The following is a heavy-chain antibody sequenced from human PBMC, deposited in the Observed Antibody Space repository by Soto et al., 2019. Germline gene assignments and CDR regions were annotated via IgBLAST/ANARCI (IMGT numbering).Heavy chain of an antibody. V-gene: IGHV4-30-4*01. J-gene: IGHJ4*02. CDR1: EGCIVSGDYC. CDR2: IYYSGST. D-gene: IGHD4-17*01. CDR3: ARDDYGEYVTDY. Sequence: TVSEGCIVSGDYCWSWISQHPGKGLEWIGYIYYSGSTYYNPSLKSRVTISVDTSKNQFSLKLSSVTAADTAVYYCARDDYGEYVTDYWGQGTLVTVSS.